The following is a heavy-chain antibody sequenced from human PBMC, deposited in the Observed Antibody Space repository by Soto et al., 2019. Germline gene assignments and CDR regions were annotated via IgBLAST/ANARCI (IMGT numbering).Heavy chain of an antibody. CDR2: ISAHKGNT. CDR3: ARGRYGDY. CDR1: GYAFTTYG. D-gene: IGHD1-1*01. V-gene: IGHV1-18*01. Sequence: QVHLVQSGAELKKPGASVKVSCKGSGYAFTTYGITWVRQAPGQGLEWMGWISAHKGNTNYAQKLQGRVTLTRDTSTSTAYMELRSLRSDDTAVYYCARGRYGDYWGQGALVTVSS. J-gene: IGHJ4*02.